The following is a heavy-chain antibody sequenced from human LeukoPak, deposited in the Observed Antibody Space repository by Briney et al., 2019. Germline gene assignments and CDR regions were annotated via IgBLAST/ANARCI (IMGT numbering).Heavy chain of an antibody. Sequence: GGSLRLSCAASGFTFSDFYMNWIRQAPGKGLEWVSYISSSGSTIHYADSVKGRFTISRDNAKNSLYLQMNSLRAEDTAVYYCAQDPHLGATAGTGDFYSHSRDVWAKGPTDTVSS. D-gene: IGHD6-13*01. V-gene: IGHV3-11*01. CDR3: AQDPHLGATAGTGDFYSHSRDV. J-gene: IGHJ6*03. CDR2: ISSSGSTI. CDR1: GFTFSDFY.